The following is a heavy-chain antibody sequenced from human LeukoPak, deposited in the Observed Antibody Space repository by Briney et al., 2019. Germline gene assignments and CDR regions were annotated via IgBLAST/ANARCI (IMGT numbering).Heavy chain of an antibody. Sequence: PSETLSLTCDVSGGSLGSYYWRWIRQSPGKGLEWIAYMSHSGSANYKSSLKSRLTISMDTLKIQISLKLSAVTAADTAVCFSPRWGAVNGFDVWGQGTMVTVSS. D-gene: IGHD3-16*01. CDR3: PRWGAVNGFDV. CDR2: MSHSGSA. V-gene: IGHV4-59*12. CDR1: GGSLGSYY. J-gene: IGHJ3*01.